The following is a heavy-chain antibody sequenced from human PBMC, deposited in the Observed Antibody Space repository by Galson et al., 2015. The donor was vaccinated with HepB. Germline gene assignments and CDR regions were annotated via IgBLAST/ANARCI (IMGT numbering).Heavy chain of an antibody. CDR3: AHLLVGATARKSFDY. CDR2: ISYDGSNK. V-gene: IGHV3-30*03. D-gene: IGHD1-26*01. CDR1: GFTFSSYG. J-gene: IGHJ4*02. Sequence: SLRLSCAASGFTFSSYGMHWVRQAPGKGLEWVAVISYDGSNKYYADSVKGRFTISRDNSKNTLYLQMNSLRAEDTAVYYCAHLLVGATARKSFDYWGQGTLVTVSS.